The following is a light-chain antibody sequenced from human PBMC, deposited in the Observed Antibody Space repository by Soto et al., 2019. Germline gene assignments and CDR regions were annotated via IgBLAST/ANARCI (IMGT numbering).Light chain of an antibody. Sequence: DIQMTQTPSTLSASDGDRVTITCRASQNIRYWLAWYQHKPGKAPKLLIYDASTLESGVPTRFSGSGSGTEFTLTISSLQSEDFAVYYCQQYNNWPPWTFGQGTKVDI. CDR3: QQYNNWPPWT. CDR2: DAS. J-gene: IGKJ1*01. V-gene: IGKV1-5*01. CDR1: QNIRYW.